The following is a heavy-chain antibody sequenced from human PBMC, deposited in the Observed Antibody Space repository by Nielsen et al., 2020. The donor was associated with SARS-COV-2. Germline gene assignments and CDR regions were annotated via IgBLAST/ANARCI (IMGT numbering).Heavy chain of an antibody. D-gene: IGHD6-19*01. CDR3: ARGREGRYSSGWYDY. J-gene: IGHJ4*02. Sequence: GSLRLSCAVYGGSFSGYYWSWIRQPPGKGLEWIGEINHSGSTNYNPSLKSRVTISVDTSKNQFSLKLSSVTAADTAVYYCARGREGRYSSGWYDYWGQGTLVTVSS. CDR2: INHSGST. CDR1: GGSFSGYY. V-gene: IGHV4-34*01.